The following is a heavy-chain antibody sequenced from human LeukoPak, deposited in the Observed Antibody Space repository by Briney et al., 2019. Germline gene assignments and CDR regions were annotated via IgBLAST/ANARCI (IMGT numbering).Heavy chain of an antibody. Sequence: ASVKVSCKASGYTFSNYVMNWVRQAPGQGPEWMGWVNTKTGNPTYAQGFTGRFVFSLDTSVSTAYLQISSLKAEDTAVYYCARQGYCSSTSCYVDFWGQGTLVTVSS. CDR2: VNTKTGNP. CDR1: GYTFSNYV. V-gene: IGHV7-4-1*02. J-gene: IGHJ4*02. CDR3: ARQGYCSSTSCYVDF. D-gene: IGHD2-2*01.